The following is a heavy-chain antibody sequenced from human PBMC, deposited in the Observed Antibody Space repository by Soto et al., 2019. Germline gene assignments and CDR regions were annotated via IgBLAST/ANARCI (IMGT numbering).Heavy chain of an antibody. D-gene: IGHD3-10*01. Sequence: QVQLVQSGAEVKKPGASVKVSCKASGYTFTGYYMHWVRQAPGQGLEWMGWINPNSGGTNYAQKFPGWVTMTRDTSICTVSMGLSRLRSDDTAVYYCARAPPYYDGSHGAFDIWGQGEIVTVSS. V-gene: IGHV1-2*04. J-gene: IGHJ3*02. CDR1: GYTFTGYY. CDR2: INPNSGGT. CDR3: ARAPPYYDGSHGAFDI.